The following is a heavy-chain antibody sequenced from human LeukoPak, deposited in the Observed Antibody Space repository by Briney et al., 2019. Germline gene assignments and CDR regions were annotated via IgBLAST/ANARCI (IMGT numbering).Heavy chain of an antibody. CDR3: ARGGYSYGHYYYYYYMDV. CDR1: GYTFIGNY. Sequence: ASLTVSCTASGYTFIGNYMHWVRQAPGQGLEWMVWINPNSGGTNYAQTFQGRVTMTRDTSNSTVYMELSRLRSADTAVYYCARGGYSYGHYYYYYYMDVWGKGTTVTVSS. V-gene: IGHV1-2*02. CDR2: INPNSGGT. D-gene: IGHD5-18*01. J-gene: IGHJ6*03.